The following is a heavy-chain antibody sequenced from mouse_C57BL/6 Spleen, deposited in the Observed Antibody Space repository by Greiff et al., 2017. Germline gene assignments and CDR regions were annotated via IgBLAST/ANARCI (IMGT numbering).Heavy chain of an antibody. V-gene: IGHV1-80*01. CDR1: GYAFSSYW. CDR2: IYPGDGDT. Sequence: VQVVESGAELVKPGASVKISCKASGYAFSSYWMNWVKQRPGKGLEWIGQIYPGDGDTNYNGKFKGKATLTADKSSSTAYMQLSSLTSEDSAVYFCARDTTACYAVDYWGQGTSVTVSA. CDR3: ARDTTACYAVDY. J-gene: IGHJ4*01. D-gene: IGHD1-2*01.